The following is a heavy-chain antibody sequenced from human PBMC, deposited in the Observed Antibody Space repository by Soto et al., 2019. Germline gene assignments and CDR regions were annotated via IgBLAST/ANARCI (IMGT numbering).Heavy chain of an antibody. CDR3: AKDVGDSGTADDAFDV. CDR1: GGSLSSGGYY. D-gene: IGHD5-18*01. CDR2: IYYSGSS. J-gene: IGHJ6*02. Sequence: TSETLSLTCTVSGGSLSSGGYYWSWIRQPPGKGLEWIGYIYYSGSSYYNPSITSRVTISGDTSKNQFSLTVNSVTAADTAVYYCAKDVGDSGTADDAFDVWGQGTTVTVSS. V-gene: IGHV4-31*03.